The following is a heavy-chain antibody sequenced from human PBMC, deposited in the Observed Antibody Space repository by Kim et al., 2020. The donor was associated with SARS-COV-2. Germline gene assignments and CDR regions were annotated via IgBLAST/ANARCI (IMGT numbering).Heavy chain of an antibody. CDR1: GFTFGDYA. J-gene: IGHJ6*02. D-gene: IGHD2-15*01. CDR2: IRSKAYGGTT. Sequence: GGSLRLSCTASGFTFGDYAMSWFRQAPGKGLEWVGFIRSKAYGGTTEYAASVKGRFTISRDDSKSIAYLQMNSLKTEDTAVYYCTMVLYCSGGSCYSAPYGDYKYGMDVWGQGTTVTVS. V-gene: IGHV3-49*03. CDR3: TMVLYCSGGSCYSAPYGDYKYGMDV.